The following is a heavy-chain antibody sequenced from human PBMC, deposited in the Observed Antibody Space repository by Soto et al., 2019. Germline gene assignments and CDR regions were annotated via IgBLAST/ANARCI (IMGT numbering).Heavy chain of an antibody. CDR2: ISYSGST. J-gene: IGHJ3*01. V-gene: IGHV4-31*03. D-gene: IGHD2-8*01. CDR3: ARSAQWDGFDP. CDR1: AGSISTFNYY. Sequence: QVQLQESGPGLVRPSQTLSLTCTVSAGSISTFNYYWSWFRHHPEKVLEWIGYISYSGSTFYHSSLKSRVTISLDTSKKRFSLPLTSVTAADTAVYYCARSAQWDGFDPWGQGTMVTVSS.